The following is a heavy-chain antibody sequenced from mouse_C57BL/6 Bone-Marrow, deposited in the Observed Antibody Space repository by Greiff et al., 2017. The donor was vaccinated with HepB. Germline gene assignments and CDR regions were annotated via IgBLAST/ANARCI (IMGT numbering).Heavy chain of an antibody. Sequence: VQLQQSGPVLVKPGASVKMSCKASGYTFTDYYMNWVKQSHGKSLEWIGVINPYNGGTSYNQKFKGKATLTVDKSSSTAYMELNSLTSEESAVYYCARSYDGYYVGAMDYWGQGTSVTVSS. CDR1: GYTFTDYY. CDR2: INPYNGGT. J-gene: IGHJ4*01. CDR3: ARSYDGYYVGAMDY. V-gene: IGHV1-19*01. D-gene: IGHD2-3*01.